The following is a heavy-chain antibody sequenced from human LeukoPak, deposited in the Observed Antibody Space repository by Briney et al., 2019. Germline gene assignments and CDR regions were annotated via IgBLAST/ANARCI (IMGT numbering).Heavy chain of an antibody. D-gene: IGHD2-2*01. J-gene: IGHJ4*02. V-gene: IGHV4-59*01. CDR3: ARFYQSAKYFFAH. Sequence: SETLSLTCTVSGGSIDSYYWSWIRQPPGKGLEWIGYIYYTGSTEYHPSLKSRVTISLDTSKNQFSLKLTSVTAADTAVYYCARFYQSAKYFFAHGGRETRVSVSS. CDR2: IYYTGST. CDR1: GGSIDSYY.